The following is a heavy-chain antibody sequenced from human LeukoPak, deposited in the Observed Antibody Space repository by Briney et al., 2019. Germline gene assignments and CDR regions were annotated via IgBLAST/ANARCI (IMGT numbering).Heavy chain of an antibody. Sequence: ASVKVSCKASGYTFTGYYMHWVRQAPGQGLEWMGWINPNSGGTNYAQKFQGWVTMTKDTSISTAYMELSRLRSDDTAVYYCARDQSGSYYYYGMDVWGQGTTVTVSS. CDR1: GYTFTGYY. CDR2: INPNSGGT. CDR3: ARDQSGSYYYYGMDV. V-gene: IGHV1-2*04. J-gene: IGHJ6*02. D-gene: IGHD3-3*01.